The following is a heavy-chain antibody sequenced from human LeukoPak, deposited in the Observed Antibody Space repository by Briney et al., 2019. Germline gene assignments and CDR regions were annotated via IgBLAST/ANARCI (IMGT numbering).Heavy chain of an antibody. J-gene: IGHJ6*03. Sequence: ASVKVSCKASGYTFTSYYMHWVRQAPGQGLEWMGIINPSGGSTSYAQKFQGRVTMTRDMSTSTVYMELSSLRSEDTAVYYCARSITMIVVAFGYYYYMDVWGKGTTVTVSS. D-gene: IGHD3-22*01. CDR2: INPSGGST. CDR3: ARSITMIVVAFGYYYYMDV. CDR1: GYTFTSYY. V-gene: IGHV1-46*01.